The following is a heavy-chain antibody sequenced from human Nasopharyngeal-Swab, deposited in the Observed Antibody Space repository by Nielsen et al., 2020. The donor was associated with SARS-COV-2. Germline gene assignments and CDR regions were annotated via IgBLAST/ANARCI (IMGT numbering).Heavy chain of an antibody. J-gene: IGHJ4*02. CDR3: ATGLRGGSWYYFDY. D-gene: IGHD1-26*01. V-gene: IGHV1-24*01. Sequence: ASVKVSCKVSGYTLTELSMHWVRQAPGKGLEWMGGFDPEDGETIYAQKFQGRVTMTEDTSTDTAYMELSRLRSEDTAVYYCATGLRGGSWYYFDYWGQGTLVTVSS. CDR1: GYTLTELS. CDR2: FDPEDGET.